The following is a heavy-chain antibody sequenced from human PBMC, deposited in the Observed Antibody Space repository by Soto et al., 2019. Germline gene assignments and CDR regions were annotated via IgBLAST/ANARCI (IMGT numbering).Heavy chain of an antibody. CDR3: ARDMGYHDY. V-gene: IGHV3-30-3*01. Sequence: QAPGKGLEWVAVISYDGSNKYYADSVKGRFTISRDNSKNTLYLQMNSLRAEDTAVYYCARDMGYHDYWGQGTLVTVSS. J-gene: IGHJ4*02. CDR2: ISYDGSNK. D-gene: IGHD3-16*02.